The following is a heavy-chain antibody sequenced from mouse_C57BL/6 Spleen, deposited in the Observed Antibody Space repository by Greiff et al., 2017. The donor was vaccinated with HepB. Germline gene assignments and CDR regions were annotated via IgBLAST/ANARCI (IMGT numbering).Heavy chain of an antibody. J-gene: IGHJ2*01. D-gene: IGHD1-1*01. CDR2: IHPNSGST. CDR3: ARSGRSSYDY. V-gene: IGHV1-64*01. Sequence: QVQLQQPGAELVKPGASVKLSCKASGYTFTSYWMHWVKQRPGQGLEWIGMIHPNSGSTNYNEKFKSKATLTVDKSSSTAYMQRSSLTSEDSAVYYCARSGRSSYDYWGQGTTLTVSS. CDR1: GYTFTSYW.